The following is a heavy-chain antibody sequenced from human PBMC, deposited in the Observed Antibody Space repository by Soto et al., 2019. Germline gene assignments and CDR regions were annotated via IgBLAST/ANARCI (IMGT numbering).Heavy chain of an antibody. CDR2: IGTAGDT. Sequence: GGSLRLSCAASGFTFSSYDMHWVRQATGKGLEWVSAIGTAGDTYYPGSVKGRFTISRENAKNSLYLQMNSLRAGDTAVYYCARGKLEYSSSGITHYYYYMDVWGKGTTVTVSS. D-gene: IGHD6-13*01. CDR1: GFTFSSYD. J-gene: IGHJ6*03. V-gene: IGHV3-13*01. CDR3: ARGKLEYSSSGITHYYYYMDV.